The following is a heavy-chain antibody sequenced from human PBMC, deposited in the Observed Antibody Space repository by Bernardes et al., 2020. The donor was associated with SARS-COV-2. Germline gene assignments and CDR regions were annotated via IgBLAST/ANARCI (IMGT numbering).Heavy chain of an antibody. V-gene: IGHV3-66*01. CDR3: ARDMMGANFYYGMDV. D-gene: IGHD1-26*01. CDR2: IYSGGIT. Sequence: GGSLRLSCAASGFTINTNYMSWVRQAPGKGLEWVSVIYSGGITYYADSVKGRFTISRDNSKNTVYLQMNSLRAEDTAVYYCARDMMGANFYYGMDVWGQGPRSPSP. CDR1: GFTINTNY. J-gene: IGHJ6*02.